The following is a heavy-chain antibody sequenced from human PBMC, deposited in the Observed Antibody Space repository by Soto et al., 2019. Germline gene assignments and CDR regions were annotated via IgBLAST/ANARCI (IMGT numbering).Heavy chain of an antibody. CDR3: TLYCSGVTCSGH. V-gene: IGHV3-23*01. D-gene: IGHD2-15*01. Sequence: EVQLLESGGGLVQPGGSLRLSCAASGFTFSSYAITWVRQAPGKGLDWVAAISDSGGSTYYADSVKGRFTISRDNSKNTVYLQMSSLRAEDTAVYYCTLYCSGVTCSGHWGQGTLVTVSS. CDR2: ISDSGGST. J-gene: IGHJ4*02. CDR1: GFTFSSYA.